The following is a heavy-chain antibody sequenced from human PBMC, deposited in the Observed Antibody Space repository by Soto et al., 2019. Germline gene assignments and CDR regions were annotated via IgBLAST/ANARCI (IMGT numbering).Heavy chain of an antibody. CDR1: GFIFSDCG. V-gene: IGHV3-30*18. CDR3: TKDHSTTGWASDH. Sequence: QVQLVESGGGVVQPGRSLRLSCEASGFIFSDCGMHWVRQAPGKGLEWVGVISYDGINKYYADSMKGRFTISRDNSKIMVYLQLHTLRVEDTAVYYCTKDHSTTGWASDHWGQGALVTVSS. CDR2: ISYDGINK. J-gene: IGHJ4*02. D-gene: IGHD6-19*01.